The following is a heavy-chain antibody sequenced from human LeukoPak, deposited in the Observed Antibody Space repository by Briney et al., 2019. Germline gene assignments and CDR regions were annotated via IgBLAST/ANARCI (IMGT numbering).Heavy chain of an antibody. CDR2: SYSGGSS. Sequence: PGGSLRLSCAASGFTVSSNYMSWVRQAPGKGLEWVSVSYSGGSSYYADSVKGRFTISRDNSKNTVYLQMNNMRVDDTAVYYCARVAGWHWFDPWGQGTLVTVSS. CDR1: GFTVSSNY. J-gene: IGHJ5*02. CDR3: ARVAGWHWFDP. D-gene: IGHD6-19*01. V-gene: IGHV3-53*01.